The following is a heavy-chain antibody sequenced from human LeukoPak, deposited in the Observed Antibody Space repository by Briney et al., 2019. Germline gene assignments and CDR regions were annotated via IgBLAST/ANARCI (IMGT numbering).Heavy chain of an antibody. CDR3: ARTTEGYCRGRSCYSYYYYMDV. D-gene: IGHD2-15*01. CDR2: IYYSGST. J-gene: IGHJ6*03. CDR1: GGSISRSRYY. V-gene: IGHV4-39*07. Sequence: PSETLSLTCTVSGGSISRSRYYWGWIRQPPGKGLEWIGSIYYSGSTYYNPSLKSRVTTSVDTSKNQFSLKLSSVTAADTAVYYCARTTEGYCRGRSCYSYYYYMDVWGKGTTVTVSS.